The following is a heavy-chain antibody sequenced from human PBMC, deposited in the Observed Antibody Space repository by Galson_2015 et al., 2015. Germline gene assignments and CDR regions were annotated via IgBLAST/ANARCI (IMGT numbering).Heavy chain of an antibody. CDR3: ARGSHSSGNDY. V-gene: IGHV3-23*01. D-gene: IGHD6-19*01. J-gene: IGHJ4*02. CDR1: GFTFSRSA. Sequence: SLRLSCAASGFTFSRSAMTWVRQAAGKGLEWVSSISGSGLDWISSISGRGGATYYADSVKGRFTISRDNSKNTLYLRVSSLTPEDTAVYYCARGSHSSGNDYWGQGTLVTVSS. CDR2: ISGSGLDWISSISGRGGAT.